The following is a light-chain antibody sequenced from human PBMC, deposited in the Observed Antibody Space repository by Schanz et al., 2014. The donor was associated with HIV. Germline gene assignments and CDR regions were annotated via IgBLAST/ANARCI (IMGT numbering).Light chain of an antibody. V-gene: IGKV3D-15*01. CDR3: QQYNNWPPIT. J-gene: IGKJ5*01. CDR1: QSVSSSY. Sequence: EIVLTQSPGTLSLSPGERATLSCRASQSVSSSYLAWYQQKPGQAPRLLIYDASNRATGIPARFSGSGSGTEFTLTISSLQSEDLAVYYCQQYNNWPPITFGQGTRLEIK. CDR2: DAS.